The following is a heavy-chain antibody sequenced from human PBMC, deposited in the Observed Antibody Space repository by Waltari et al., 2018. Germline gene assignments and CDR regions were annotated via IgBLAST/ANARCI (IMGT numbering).Heavy chain of an antibody. J-gene: IGHJ4*02. Sequence: QVQLQESGPGLLKPSETLSLTCAVSGGSLRSDYWRWVRQSPRTGLECIGNIYGGSGSTSYNPSLKSRVTISTDTSKNQFSLKLSSVTAADTAVYYGARLSDTAGFNSLDVWGRGVLVTVSS. CDR1: GGSLRSDY. D-gene: IGHD5-18*01. CDR2: IYGGSGST. CDR3: ARLSDTAGFNSLDV. V-gene: IGHV4-59*12.